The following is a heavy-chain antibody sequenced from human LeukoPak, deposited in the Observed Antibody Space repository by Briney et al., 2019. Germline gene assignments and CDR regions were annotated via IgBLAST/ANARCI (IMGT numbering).Heavy chain of an antibody. Sequence: SETLSLTCAVYGGSFSGYYWSWIRQPPGKGLEWIGEINHSGSTNYNPSLKSRVTISIDTSKNQFSLKLSSVTAADTAVYYCARPFRYDILTGYTSYYFDYWGQGTLVTVSS. CDR2: INHSGST. D-gene: IGHD3-9*01. V-gene: IGHV4-34*01. J-gene: IGHJ4*02. CDR3: ARPFRYDILTGYTSYYFDY. CDR1: GGSFSGYY.